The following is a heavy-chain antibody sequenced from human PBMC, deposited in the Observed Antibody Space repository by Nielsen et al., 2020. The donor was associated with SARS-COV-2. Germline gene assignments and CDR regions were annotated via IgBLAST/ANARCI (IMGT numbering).Heavy chain of an antibody. V-gene: IGHV4-38-2*02. Sequence: SDTLSLTFTVSGYSISSVYYWGWIRQPPGKGLEWIGSIYHSGSTYYNPSLKSRVTISVDTSKNQFSLKLSSVTAADTAVYYCARDVREPDYWGQGTLVTVSS. CDR1: GYSISSVYY. J-gene: IGHJ4*02. CDR2: IYHSGST. D-gene: IGHD1-26*01. CDR3: ARDVREPDY.